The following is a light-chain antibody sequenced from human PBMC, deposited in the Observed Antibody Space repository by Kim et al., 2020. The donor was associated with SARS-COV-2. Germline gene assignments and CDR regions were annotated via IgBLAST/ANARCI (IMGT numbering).Light chain of an antibody. CDR3: SSRDSSGIHLVV. J-gene: IGLJ2*01. V-gene: IGLV3-19*01. CDR2: NTN. Sequence: SSELTQDPAVSVALGQKIRITCQGDNLRSFYSTWYQQKPGQAPVLVMYNTNDRPSGIPDRFSGSSSGNTASLTITGAQAEDEADYYCSSRDSSGIHLVVFGGGTQLTVL. CDR1: NLRSFY.